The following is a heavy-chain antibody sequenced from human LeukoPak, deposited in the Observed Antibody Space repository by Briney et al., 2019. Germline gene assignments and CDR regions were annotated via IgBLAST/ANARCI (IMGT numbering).Heavy chain of an antibody. Sequence: SETLSLTCTVSGGSISDYYWSWIRQPAGKGLKWIGRIYTTGSTDYNPSLKSRVTISVDTSKNQFSLKLSSVTAADTAVYYCASYGAHGVVVDYWGQGTLVTVSS. CDR2: IYTTGST. CDR3: ASYGAHGVVVDY. CDR1: GGSISDYY. V-gene: IGHV4-4*07. D-gene: IGHD4-17*01. J-gene: IGHJ4*02.